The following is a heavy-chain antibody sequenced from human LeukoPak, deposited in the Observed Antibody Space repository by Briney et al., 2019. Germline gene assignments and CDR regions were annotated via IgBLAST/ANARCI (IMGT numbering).Heavy chain of an antibody. V-gene: IGHV4-61*01. CDR3: AREDGSSWSSFDY. Sequence: SETLSLTCIVSGGSVSSGSYYWSWIRQPPGKGLEWIGYIYYSGSTNYNPSLKSRVTISVDTSKNQFSLKLSSVTAADTAVYYCAREDGSSWSSFDYWGQGTLVTVSS. CDR2: IYYSGST. CDR1: GGSVSSGSYY. J-gene: IGHJ4*02. D-gene: IGHD6-13*01.